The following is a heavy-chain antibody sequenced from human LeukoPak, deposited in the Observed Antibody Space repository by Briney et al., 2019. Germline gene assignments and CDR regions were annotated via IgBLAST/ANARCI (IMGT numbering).Heavy chain of an antibody. CDR1: GYTFTSYD. J-gene: IGHJ4*02. CDR3: ARATYDILTGSRDFDY. CDR2: MNPNSGNT. Sequence: ASVKVSCKASGYTFTSYDINWVRQATGQGLEWMGWMNPNSGNTGYAQKFQGRVTMTRNTSISTAYMELSSLRSEDTAVYYCARATYDILTGSRDFDYWGQGTLVTVSS. D-gene: IGHD3-9*01. V-gene: IGHV1-8*01.